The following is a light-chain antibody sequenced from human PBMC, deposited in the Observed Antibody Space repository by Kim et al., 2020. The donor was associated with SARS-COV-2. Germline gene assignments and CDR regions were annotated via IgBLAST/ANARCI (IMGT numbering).Light chain of an antibody. Sequence: RITLSAAGSSSNVGAGYGVHCYQRLPGTAPKLLIYCNNNRPSGVPDRFSGYKSGSSASRAITWLQAEDDAEYYCQSYDSSLSGWVFGGGTQLTVL. CDR1: SSNVGAGYG. V-gene: IGLV1-40*01. CDR3: QSYDSSLSGWV. CDR2: CNN. J-gene: IGLJ3*02.